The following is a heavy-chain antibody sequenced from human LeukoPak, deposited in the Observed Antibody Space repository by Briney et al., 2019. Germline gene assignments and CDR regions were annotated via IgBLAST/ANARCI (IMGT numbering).Heavy chain of an antibody. CDR1: GGSIINYY. CDR2: IYDSGST. D-gene: IGHD6-13*01. CDR3: ARGIRYGNDY. V-gene: IGHV4-59*01. Sequence: SETLSLTCNVSGGSIINYYWTWVRQPPGKGLEWIGYIYDSGSTNYNPSLKSRVTISVDTSKNQFSLGLTSVTAADTAVYYCARGIRYGNDYWGQGTPVTVSS. J-gene: IGHJ4*02.